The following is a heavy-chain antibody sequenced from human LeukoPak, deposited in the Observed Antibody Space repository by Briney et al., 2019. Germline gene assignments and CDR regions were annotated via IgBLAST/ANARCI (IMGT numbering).Heavy chain of an antibody. CDR1: GYTFTSYW. Sequence: KVSCKASGYTFTSYWIGWVRQMPGKGLEWMGIIYPGDSDTRYSPSFQGQVTISADKSISTAYLQWSSLKASDTAMYYCARHSYHYYDSSGYSDYWGQGTLSPSPQ. J-gene: IGHJ4*02. CDR3: ARHSYHYYDSSGYSDY. CDR2: IYPGDSDT. V-gene: IGHV5-51*01. D-gene: IGHD3-22*01.